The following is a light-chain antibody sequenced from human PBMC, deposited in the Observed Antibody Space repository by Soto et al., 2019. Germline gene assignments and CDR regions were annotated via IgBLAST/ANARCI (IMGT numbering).Light chain of an antibody. J-gene: IGKJ5*01. CDR2: AAY. Sequence: DIQLTQSPPSLSATVGDRVTITCRASQTIDSYLNWFQQKPGMAPKLLIYAAYKLQSGVPSRFRWSGSGTDFTLTSDTLQPDDFASYYCQQTRSGITFGQGTRLEI. CDR3: QQTRSGIT. CDR1: QTIDSY. V-gene: IGKV1-39*01.